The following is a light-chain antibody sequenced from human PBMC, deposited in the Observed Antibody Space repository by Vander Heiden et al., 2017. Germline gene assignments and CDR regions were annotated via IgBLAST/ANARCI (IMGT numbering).Light chain of an antibody. CDR1: QSVSSN. CDR3: QQYNNWPPVT. Sequence: ELVMTQSPPTLSVSPGERATLSCRASQSVSSNLAWYQQKPGQAPRLLIYGASTRATGIPARFSGSGSGTEFTLTISSLQSEDFAVYYCQQYNNWPPVTFGPGTKVDIK. V-gene: IGKV3-15*01. J-gene: IGKJ3*01. CDR2: GAS.